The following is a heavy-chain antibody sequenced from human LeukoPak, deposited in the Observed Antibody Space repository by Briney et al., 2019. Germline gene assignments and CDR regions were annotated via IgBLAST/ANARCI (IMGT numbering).Heavy chain of an antibody. CDR2: IYHSGST. CDR3: ARGGSSGYYFDY. J-gene: IGHJ4*02. V-gene: IGHV4-30-2*01. Sequence: LRLSCAASGFTFSSYAMSWIRQPPGKGLEWIGYIYHSGSTYYNPSLKSRVTISVDRSKNQFSLKLSSVTAADTAVYYCARGGSSGYYFDYWGQGTLVTVSS. CDR1: GFTFSSYA. D-gene: IGHD3-10*01.